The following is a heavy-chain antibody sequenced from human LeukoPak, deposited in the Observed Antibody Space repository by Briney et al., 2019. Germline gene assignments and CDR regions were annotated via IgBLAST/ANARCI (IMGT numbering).Heavy chain of an antibody. CDR2: ISTSSSYI. V-gene: IGHV3-21*04. J-gene: IGHJ4*02. D-gene: IGHD6-13*01. Sequence: PGGSLRLSCAASGFTFSSYSMNWVRQAPGKGLEWVSSISTSSSYIYYADSVRGRFTISRDNAKNSLYLQMNSLRAEDTAVYYCARDLMGIAYRGAFYYWGQGTLVTVSS. CDR3: ARDLMGIAYRGAFYY. CDR1: GFTFSSYS.